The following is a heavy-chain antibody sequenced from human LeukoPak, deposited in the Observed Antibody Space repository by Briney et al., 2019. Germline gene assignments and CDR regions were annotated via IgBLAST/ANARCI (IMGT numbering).Heavy chain of an antibody. D-gene: IGHD5-12*01. CDR2: ISSSSSYI. V-gene: IGHV3-21*01. J-gene: IGHJ4*02. CDR1: GFTFSSYE. CDR3: ARGPSGYHNT. Sequence: GGSLRLSCAASGFTFSSYEMNWVRQAPGKGLEWVSSISSSSSYIYYADSVKGRFTISRDNAKNSLYLQMNSLRAEDTAVYYCARGPSGYHNTGGQGTLVTVSS.